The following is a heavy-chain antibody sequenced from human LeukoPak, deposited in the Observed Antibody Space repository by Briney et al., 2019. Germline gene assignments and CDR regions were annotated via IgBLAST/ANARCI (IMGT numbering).Heavy chain of an antibody. D-gene: IGHD3-22*01. CDR2: IYYSGST. Sequence: PSETLSLTCTVSGDSTSNINYYWGWIRQPPGKGLEWIGSIYYSGSTYYNPSLKSRVTISVDTYKNQFSLKLSSVTAADTAVYYCASQRNDYYDSSGHDYWGQGTLVTVSS. CDR1: GDSTSNINYY. CDR3: ASQRNDYYDSSGHDY. V-gene: IGHV4-39*01. J-gene: IGHJ4*02.